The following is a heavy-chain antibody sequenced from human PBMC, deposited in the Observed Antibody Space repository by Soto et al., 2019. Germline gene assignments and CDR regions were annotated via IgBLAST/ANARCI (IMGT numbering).Heavy chain of an antibody. CDR2: INHSGST. J-gene: IGHJ3*02. CDR1: GGSFSGYY. Sequence: PSETLSLTCAVYGGSFSGYYWSWIRQPPGKGLEWIGEINHSGSTNYNPSLKSRVTISVDTSKNQLSLKLSSVTAADTAVYYCARLSYYDYIWGSYRHRGAFDIWGQGTMVTVSS. D-gene: IGHD3-16*02. V-gene: IGHV4-34*01. CDR3: ARLSYYDYIWGSYRHRGAFDI.